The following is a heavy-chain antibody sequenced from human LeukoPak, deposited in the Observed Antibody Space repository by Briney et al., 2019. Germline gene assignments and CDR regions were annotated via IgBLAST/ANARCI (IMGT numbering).Heavy chain of an antibody. Sequence: SVKVSCKASGGTFSSYAISWVRQAPGQGLEWMGRIIPILGIANYAQKFQGRVTITADKSTSTAYMELSSLRSEDTAVYYCARDVRPAHYYDSSGKVFDYWGQGTLVTVSS. CDR1: GGTFSSYA. D-gene: IGHD3-22*01. CDR2: IIPILGIA. V-gene: IGHV1-69*04. CDR3: ARDVRPAHYYDSSGKVFDY. J-gene: IGHJ4*02.